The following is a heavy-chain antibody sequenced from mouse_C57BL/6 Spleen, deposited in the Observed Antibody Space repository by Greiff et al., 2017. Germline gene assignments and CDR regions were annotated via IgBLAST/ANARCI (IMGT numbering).Heavy chain of an antibody. V-gene: IGHV10-3*01. CDR3: VRERLLRGYYAMDY. Sequence: EVQLVESGGGLVQPKGSLKLSCAASGFTFNTYAMHWVRQAPGKGLEWVARIRSKSSNYATYYADSVKDRFTISRDDSQSMLYLQMNNLKTEDTAMYYCVRERLLRGYYAMDYWGQGTSVTVSS. D-gene: IGHD1-1*01. CDR2: IRSKSSNYAT. CDR1: GFTFNTYA. J-gene: IGHJ4*01.